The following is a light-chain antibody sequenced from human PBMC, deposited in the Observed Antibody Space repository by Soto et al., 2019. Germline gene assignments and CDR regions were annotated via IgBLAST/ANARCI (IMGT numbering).Light chain of an antibody. J-gene: IGLJ1*01. CDR1: SSDVGGYNY. Sequence: QSALTRPRSVSGSPGQSVTISCTGSSSDVGGYNYVSWYQQHPGKAPKVMIYDVSKRPSGVPDRFSGSKSGNTASLTISGLQAEDETDYYCCAYAGSYTFAFGTGTKVTVL. CDR2: DVS. V-gene: IGLV2-11*01. CDR3: CAYAGSYTFA.